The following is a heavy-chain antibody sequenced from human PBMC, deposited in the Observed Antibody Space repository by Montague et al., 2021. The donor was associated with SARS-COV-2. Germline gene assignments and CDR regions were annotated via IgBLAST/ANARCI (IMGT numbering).Heavy chain of an antibody. CDR3: ASQIWFGEPIDS. J-gene: IGHJ4*02. CDR1: GFTFSSYG. V-gene: IGHV3-33*01. Sequence: SLRLSCAASGFTFSSYGMHWVRQAPGKGLEWVAVIWYDGSNKYYADSVKGRFTISRDNSKNTLYLQMNSLRAEDTAVYYCASQIWFGEPIDSWGQGTLVTVSS. CDR2: IWYDGSNK. D-gene: IGHD3-10*01.